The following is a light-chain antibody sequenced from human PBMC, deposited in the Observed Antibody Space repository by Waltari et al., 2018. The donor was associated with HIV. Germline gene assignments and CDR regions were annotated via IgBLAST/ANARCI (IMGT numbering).Light chain of an antibody. V-gene: IGLV3-1*01. J-gene: IGLJ1*01. CDR2: EDT. CDR3: QARDNSAAV. CDR1: KLGDKY. Sequence: SYDLTQPPSVSVSPGQTASITCSGHKLGDKYVSWYQQRPGQSPVLVIFEDTKRPSDIPERFSGSNSGNTATLTISGTQAMDEADYFCQARDNSAAVFGSGTKVTVL.